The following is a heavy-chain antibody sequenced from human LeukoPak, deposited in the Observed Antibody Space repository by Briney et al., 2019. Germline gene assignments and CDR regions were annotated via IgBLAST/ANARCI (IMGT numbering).Heavy chain of an antibody. CDR3: AKPPARGGGIFDY. CDR1: GFTFSSYG. Sequence: GGSLRLSCAASGFTFSSYGMHWVRQAPGKGLEWVAVIWYDGSNKYYADSVKGRFTISRDNSKNTLYLQMNSLRAEDTAVYYCAKPPARGGGIFDYWGQGTLVTVSS. V-gene: IGHV3-33*06. J-gene: IGHJ4*02. CDR2: IWYDGSNK. D-gene: IGHD6-6*01.